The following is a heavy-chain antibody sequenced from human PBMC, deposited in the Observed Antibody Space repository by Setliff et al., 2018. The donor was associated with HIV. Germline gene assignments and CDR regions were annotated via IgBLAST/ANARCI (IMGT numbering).Heavy chain of an antibody. V-gene: IGHV3-48*03. CDR2: ISSTSKTK. CDR1: GFSINNYD. J-gene: IGHJ4*02. CDR3: ATQTGFYNSHWYDY. Sequence: GGSLRLSCVASGFSINNYDMNWVRQAPGKGLEWISHISSTSKTKYYAESVKGRFTIFRDNAKNSVFLQMNSLRAEDTGVYYCATQTGFYNSHWYDYWGQGTMVTVSS. D-gene: IGHD6-13*01.